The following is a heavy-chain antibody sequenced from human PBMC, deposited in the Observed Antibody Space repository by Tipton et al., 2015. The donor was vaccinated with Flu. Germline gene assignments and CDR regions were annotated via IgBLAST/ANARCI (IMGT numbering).Heavy chain of an antibody. Sequence: SLRLSCATSGFTFSSYEMDWVRQAPGKGLEWVSYISRSGSNVYYADSVKGRFTISRDNAKNSLYLQMNSLRAEDTAVYYCARDASYTSGPDYWGQGSLVTVSS. J-gene: IGHJ4*02. CDR3: ARDASYTSGPDY. V-gene: IGHV3-48*03. D-gene: IGHD3-22*01. CDR1: GFTFSSYE. CDR2: ISRSGSNV.